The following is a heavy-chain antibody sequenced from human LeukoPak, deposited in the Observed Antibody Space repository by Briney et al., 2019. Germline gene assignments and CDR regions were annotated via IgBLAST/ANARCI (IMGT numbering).Heavy chain of an antibody. V-gene: IGHV3-23*01. Sequence: GGSLRLSCSASGFTFSTYAMSWVRQTPEKGLEGVAAISGSNPGTYHATSVKAQFTIARDNSKNTLHLQMNGLRAEDTAIYYCAKASLGHCSGAFCYHFDSWGQGTLVTVSS. CDR1: GFTFSTYA. CDR3: AKASLGHCSGAFCYHFDS. D-gene: IGHD2-15*01. CDR2: ISGSNPGT. J-gene: IGHJ4*02.